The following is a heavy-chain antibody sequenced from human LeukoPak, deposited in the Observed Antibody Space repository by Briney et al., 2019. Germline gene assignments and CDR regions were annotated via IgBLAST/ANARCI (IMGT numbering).Heavy chain of an antibody. CDR2: ISNSGGST. J-gene: IGHJ4*02. D-gene: IGHD2/OR15-2a*01. Sequence: GGSLRLSCAASGFTFSSYVMSWVRQAPGKGLEWVSSISNSGGSTYYADSVKGRFTISRDNSKNTLYLQMNSLRAEDTAVYYCAREGPRGNSQFDYWGQGTLVTVSS. V-gene: IGHV3-23*01. CDR3: AREGPRGNSQFDY. CDR1: GFTFSSYV.